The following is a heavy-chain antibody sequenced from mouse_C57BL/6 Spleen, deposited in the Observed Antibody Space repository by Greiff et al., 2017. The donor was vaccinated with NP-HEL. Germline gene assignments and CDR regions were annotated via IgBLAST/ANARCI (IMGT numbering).Heavy chain of an antibody. CDR1: GYTFTDYY. V-gene: IGHV1-26*01. J-gene: IGHJ3*01. CDR3: AGSYYGSRIWFAY. Sequence: EVQLQQSGPELVKPGASVKISCKASGYTFTDYYMNWVKQSHGKSLEWIGDINPNNGGTSYNQKFKGKATLTVDKSSSTAYMELRSLTSEDSAVYYCAGSYYGSRIWFAYWGQGTLVTVSA. CDR2: INPNNGGT. D-gene: IGHD1-1*01.